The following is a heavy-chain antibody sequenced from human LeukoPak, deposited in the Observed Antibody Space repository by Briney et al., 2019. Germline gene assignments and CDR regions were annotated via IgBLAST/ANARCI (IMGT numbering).Heavy chain of an antibody. Sequence: GASVKVSCKASGGTFSSYAISWVRQAPGQGLEWMGRIIPILSIANYAQKFQGRVTITADKSTSTAYMELSSLRSEDTAVYYCARAGGVTDYFDYWGQGTLVTVSS. J-gene: IGHJ4*02. CDR1: GGTFSSYA. V-gene: IGHV1-69*04. CDR3: ARAGGVTDYFDY. CDR2: IIPILSIA. D-gene: IGHD2-21*02.